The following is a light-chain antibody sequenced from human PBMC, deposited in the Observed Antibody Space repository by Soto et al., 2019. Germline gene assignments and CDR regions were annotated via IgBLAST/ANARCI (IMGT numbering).Light chain of an antibody. J-gene: IGKJ3*01. CDR2: DVS. CDR3: QQRSNWPPIFT. Sequence: EIVLTQSPATLSLSPGERATLSCRASQSVSRTLAWYQQKVGQAPRLLVYDVSKRATGIPARFSGSGSETDFTLTISSLEPEDFAVYYCQQRSNWPPIFTFGPGTKVDIK. V-gene: IGKV3-11*01. CDR1: QSVSRT.